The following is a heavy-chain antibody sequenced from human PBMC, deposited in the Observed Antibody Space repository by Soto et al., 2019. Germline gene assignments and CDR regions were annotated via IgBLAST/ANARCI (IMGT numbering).Heavy chain of an antibody. V-gene: IGHV1-2*02. CDR1: GYTFTGYY. CDR2: INPQTGGT. D-gene: IGHD2-2*01. J-gene: IGHJ6*02. Sequence: GASVKVSCKASGYTFTGYYIHWVREAPGQGLEWMGWINPQTGGTSYAQKFQGRVTSSRDTSINTAYLELSRLTFDDAAVYFCARERYQVISDGMDVWGQGTTVTV. CDR3: ARERYQVISDGMDV.